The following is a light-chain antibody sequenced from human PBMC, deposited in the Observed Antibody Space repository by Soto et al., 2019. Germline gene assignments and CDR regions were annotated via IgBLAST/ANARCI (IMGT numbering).Light chain of an antibody. J-gene: IGLJ1*01. V-gene: IGLV2-14*01. Sequence: QSALTQPASVSGSPGQSITISCSGTSSDVGNYNYVSWYQQHPGTAPKLMIFEVSNRPSGVSNRFSGSKSGNTTYLTISGLQAEDEADYYCSSYTTTSTLYVFGAGTKLTVL. CDR2: EVS. CDR3: SSYTTTSTLYV. CDR1: SSDVGNYNY.